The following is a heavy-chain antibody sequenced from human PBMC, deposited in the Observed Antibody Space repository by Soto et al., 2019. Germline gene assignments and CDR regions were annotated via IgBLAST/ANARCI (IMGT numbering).Heavy chain of an antibody. V-gene: IGHV1-2*04. J-gene: IGHJ6*03. D-gene: IGHD5-12*01. CDR3: ARESGGATATLDYYYFYMDV. Sequence: QVQMVQSGAEVRKAGASVTVSCRSSGDSFNDYYIHWVRQAPGQGFEWMGWINPNGGVTKYAQKCEGWVSMTRDTSIRTVYMQLSRLRSDDTAVYYCARESGGATATLDYYYFYMDVWGTGTTVTVSS. CDR1: GDSFNDYY. CDR2: INPNGGVT.